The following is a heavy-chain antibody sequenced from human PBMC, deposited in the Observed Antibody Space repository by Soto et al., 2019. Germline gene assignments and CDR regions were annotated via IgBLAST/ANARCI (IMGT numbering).Heavy chain of an antibody. D-gene: IGHD3-10*01. CDR1: GDTFSFYT. V-gene: IGHV1-69*10. J-gene: IGHJ4*02. CDR3: ATNYGSGYRAFDF. Sequence: GASVKVSCKASGDTFSFYTINWVRQAPGLGLEWLGGINPILSMSNYAQYFQGRVTITADKSTSTAYMELSSLRSEDTAMYYCATNYGSGYRAFDFWGQGALVTVSS. CDR2: INPILSMS.